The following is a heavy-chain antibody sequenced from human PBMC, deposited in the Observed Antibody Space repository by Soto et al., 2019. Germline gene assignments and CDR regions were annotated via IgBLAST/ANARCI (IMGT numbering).Heavy chain of an antibody. V-gene: IGHV3-23*01. D-gene: IGHD2-15*01. Sequence: VGSLRLSCAASGFTFSSYAMSWVRQAPGKGLEWVSAISGSGGSTYYADSVKGRFTISRGNSKNTLYLQMNSLRAEDTAVYYCAKDVLDYFDYWGQGTLVTVSS. J-gene: IGHJ4*02. CDR3: AKDVLDYFDY. CDR1: GFTFSSYA. CDR2: ISGSGGST.